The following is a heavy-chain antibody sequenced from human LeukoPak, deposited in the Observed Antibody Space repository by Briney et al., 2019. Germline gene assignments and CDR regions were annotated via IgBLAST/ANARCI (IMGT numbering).Heavy chain of an antibody. CDR1: GASVSSRF. CDR3: AKGVSGTYFAFDV. Sequence: SETLSLTCGVSGASVSSRFWSWISQTPGMGLEWIGYISNRGSTDYNPSLKSRVTISVDAAKNEVSLNVRSVSAADTAVYYCAKGVSGTYFAFDVWGQGRTVIVSA. D-gene: IGHD1-26*01. J-gene: IGHJ3*01. CDR2: ISNRGST. V-gene: IGHV4-59*02.